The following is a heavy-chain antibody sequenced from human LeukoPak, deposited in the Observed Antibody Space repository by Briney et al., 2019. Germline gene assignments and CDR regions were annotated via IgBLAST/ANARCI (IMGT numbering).Heavy chain of an antibody. CDR2: IYPSGST. CDR3: ARVSYQEGVDY. J-gene: IGHJ4*02. Sequence: SQTLSLTCTVSGGSINGGNYYWTWIRQPAGKGLEWIGRIYPSGSTNYNPSLTSRVTISVDTSKNQFSLKLSFVTAADTAVYYCARVSYQEGVDYWGQGTLVTVSS. D-gene: IGHD2-2*01. V-gene: IGHV4-61*02. CDR1: GGSINGGNYY.